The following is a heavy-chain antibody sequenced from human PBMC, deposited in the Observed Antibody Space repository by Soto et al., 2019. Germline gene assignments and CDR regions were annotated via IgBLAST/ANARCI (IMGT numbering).Heavy chain of an antibody. CDR3: ARGRSSPNCGP. CDR2: LIPIFGAA. CDR1: GGTFTNYV. Sequence: QVQLVQSGAEVRKPGSSVKVSCKISGGTFTNYVISWLRQAPGQGLEWMGGLIPIFGAANLAQKFQGRVTITAAESTSTVNMELSSPTSEDTAVYYCARGRSSPNCGPGGQGTLVTVSS. D-gene: IGHD6-6*01. V-gene: IGHV1-69*01. J-gene: IGHJ4*02.